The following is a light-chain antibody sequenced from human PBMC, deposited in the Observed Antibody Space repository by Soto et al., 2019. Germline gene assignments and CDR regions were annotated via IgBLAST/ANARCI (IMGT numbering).Light chain of an antibody. CDR2: KAS. CDR3: QQYDTYPWT. Sequence: DIQMTQSPSTLSASVGDRVTITCRASQSINSWLAWYQQRPGKAPKLLIHKASTLESGVPSRFSGSESGTEFTFTISSLQPDDFAIYYCQQYDTYPWTFGQGTKVEIK. CDR1: QSINSW. J-gene: IGKJ1*01. V-gene: IGKV1-5*03.